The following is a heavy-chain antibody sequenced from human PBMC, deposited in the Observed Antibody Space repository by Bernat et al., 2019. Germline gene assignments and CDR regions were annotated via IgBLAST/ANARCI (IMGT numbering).Heavy chain of an antibody. CDR1: GFTFISYW. Sequence: EVQLVESGGGLVQPGGSLRLSCAASGFTFISYWMHWVRQAPGKGLVWVSRINSDGSSTGYADSVKGRFTISRDNARNKLYLQMNSLRAEDTAVYYCARVSAAGGFLEWLPPAFDYWGQGTLVTVSS. V-gene: IGHV3-74*01. J-gene: IGHJ4*02. CDR3: ARVSAAGGFLEWLPPAFDY. CDR2: INSDGSST. D-gene: IGHD3-3*01.